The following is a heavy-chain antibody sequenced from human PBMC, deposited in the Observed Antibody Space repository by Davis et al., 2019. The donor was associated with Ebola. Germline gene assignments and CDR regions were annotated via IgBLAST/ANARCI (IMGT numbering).Heavy chain of an antibody. CDR3: ARDRRGAGPSFDY. D-gene: IGHD1-26*01. CDR1: GYTFNSYG. V-gene: IGHV1-18*01. J-gene: IGHJ4*02. CDR2: INTQTGHT. Sequence: ASVKVSCKPSGYTFNSYGITWVRQAPGQGLEWVGWINTQTGHTDYAQKLQGRVTMTTDTSTSTAYMELRSLRSDDTAVYFCARDRRGAGPSFDYWGQGTLVTFSS.